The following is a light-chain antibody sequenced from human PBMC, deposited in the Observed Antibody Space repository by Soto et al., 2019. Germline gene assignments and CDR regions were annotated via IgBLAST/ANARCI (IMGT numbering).Light chain of an antibody. CDR3: QQYGSSPYT. CDR2: AAS. J-gene: IGKJ2*01. Sequence: ELVLTQSPGTLSLSPGDRATLSCRASQSVNNDYLAWYLQKPGQTPRLLIYAASSRATGNPDRFSGSGSGTDFTLTISRLEPEDFAVYYCQQYGSSPYTFGQGTKLEIK. V-gene: IGKV3-20*01. CDR1: QSVNNDY.